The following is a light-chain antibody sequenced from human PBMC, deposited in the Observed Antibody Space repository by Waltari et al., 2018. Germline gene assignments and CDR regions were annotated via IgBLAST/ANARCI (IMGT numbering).Light chain of an antibody. J-gene: IGLJ2*01. CDR1: SSNIGAGYD. CDR3: QSYDITLTASV. CDR2: LNS. Sequence: QSVLAQPPSVSGAPGPRVTISCTGSSSNIGAGYDVHWYQQFPGTAPKLLMYLNSIRPSGVPDRFSGSKSGTSASLAITGLQAEDEADYYCQSYDITLTASVFGGGTKLTVL. V-gene: IGLV1-40*01.